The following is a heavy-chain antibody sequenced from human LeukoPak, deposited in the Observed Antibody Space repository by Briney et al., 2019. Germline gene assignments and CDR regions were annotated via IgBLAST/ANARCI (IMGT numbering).Heavy chain of an antibody. Sequence: GASVKVSCKASGYTFTSYGISWVRQAPGQGLEWMGWVNPNSGGTNYAQKFQGRVTMTRDTSISTAYMELSRLRSDDTAVYYCARSGVVSLTGYCFDYWGQGTLVTVSS. CDR2: VNPNSGGT. CDR1: GYTFTSYG. V-gene: IGHV1-2*02. CDR3: ARSGVVSLTGYCFDY. D-gene: IGHD3-9*01. J-gene: IGHJ4*02.